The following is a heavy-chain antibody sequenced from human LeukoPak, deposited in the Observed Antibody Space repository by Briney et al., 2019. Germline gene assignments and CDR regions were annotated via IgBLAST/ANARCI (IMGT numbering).Heavy chain of an antibody. J-gene: IGHJ4*02. CDR3: ARYSTGWYLDS. D-gene: IGHD2-21*01. Sequence: XAXXXXXQSXSRGLEWLGRTYYRSKLYSDYGGSVRGRITINEDTSKNQFSLHLNSVTPEDTAVYFCARYSTGWYLDSWGQGTLVTVSS. V-gene: IGHV6-1*01. CDR2: TYYRSKLYS. CDR1: XA.